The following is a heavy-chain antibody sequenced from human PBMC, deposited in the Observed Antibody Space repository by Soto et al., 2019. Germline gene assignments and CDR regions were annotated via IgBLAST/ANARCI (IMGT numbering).Heavy chain of an antibody. J-gene: IGHJ4*02. CDR1: GFTFSSYG. CDR2: IWYDGSNK. V-gene: IGHV3-33*01. Sequence: QVQLVESGGGVVQPGRSLRLSCAASGFTFSSYGMHWVRQAPGKGLERVAVIWYDGSNKYYADSVKGRFTISRDNSKNTLCVKMNSLRSEDTAVYYWARAILWTSRVRGVTLDYWGQGALVTVSS. D-gene: IGHD3-10*01. CDR3: ARAILWTSRVRGVTLDY.